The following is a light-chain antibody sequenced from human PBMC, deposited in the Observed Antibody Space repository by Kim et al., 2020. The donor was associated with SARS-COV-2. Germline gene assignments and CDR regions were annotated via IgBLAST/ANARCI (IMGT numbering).Light chain of an antibody. Sequence: SYELTQPPSVSVSPGQTASITCSGDQLGDKYACWYQQKPGQSPVLVIYEDSKRPSGIPERFSGSNSGNTATLTLSGTQAMDEADYYCQAWDSSTWVFGGGTQLTVL. V-gene: IGLV3-1*01. CDR3: QAWDSSTWV. CDR1: QLGDKY. J-gene: IGLJ3*02. CDR2: EDS.